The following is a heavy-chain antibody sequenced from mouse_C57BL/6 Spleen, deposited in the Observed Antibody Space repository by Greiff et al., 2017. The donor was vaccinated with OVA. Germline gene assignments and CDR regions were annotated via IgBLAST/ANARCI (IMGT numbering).Heavy chain of an antibody. CDR1: GYAFSSSW. J-gene: IGHJ2*01. V-gene: IGHV1-82*01. CDR2: IYPGDGDT. Sequence: QVQLQQSGPELVKPGASVKISCKASGYAFSSSWMNWVKQRPGKGLEWIGRIYPGDGDTNYNGKFKGKATLTADKSSSTAYMQLSSLTSEDSAVYFCAREGILLRFDYWGQGTTLTVSS. CDR3: AREGILLRFDY. D-gene: IGHD1-1*01.